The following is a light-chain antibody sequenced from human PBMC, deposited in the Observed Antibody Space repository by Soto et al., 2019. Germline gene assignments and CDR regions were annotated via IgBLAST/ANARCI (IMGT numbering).Light chain of an antibody. J-gene: IGLJ1*01. CDR1: TSNIGSNY. Sequence: VLTQPPSASGTPGQGVTISCSGSTSNIGSNYVYWYQQLPGTAPKLLIYRNNQRPSGVPDRFSGSKSGTSASLAISGLRSDDEAYYFCATWDDSLNGFYVYGTGTKVTV. CDR2: RNN. CDR3: ATWDDSLNGFYV. V-gene: IGLV1-47*01.